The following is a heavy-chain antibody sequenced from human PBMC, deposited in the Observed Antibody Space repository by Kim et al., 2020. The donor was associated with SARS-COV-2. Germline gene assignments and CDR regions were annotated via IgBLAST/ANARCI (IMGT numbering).Heavy chain of an antibody. CDR1: GFTFSNAW. Sequence: GGSLRLSCAASGFTFSNAWMSWVRQAPGKGLEWVGRIKSKTDGGTTDYAAPVKGRFTISRDDSKNTLYLQMNSLKTEDTAVYYCTTRPVGGGPYGMDVWGQGTTVTVSS. J-gene: IGHJ6*02. V-gene: IGHV3-15*01. D-gene: IGHD1-26*01. CDR2: IKSKTDGGTT. CDR3: TTRPVGGGPYGMDV.